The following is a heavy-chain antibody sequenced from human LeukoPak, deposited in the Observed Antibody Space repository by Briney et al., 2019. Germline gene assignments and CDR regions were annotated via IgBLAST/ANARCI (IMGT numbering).Heavy chain of an antibody. CDR2: ISYDGSTR. Sequence: PGGSLRLSCAASGFTFSSYAMHWVRQAPGKGLEWVALISYDGSTRDYVDSVKGRFTTSRDNSINTLYLQMNSLRPEDTAVYYCARAPYSSGWYYFDYWGQGTLVTVSS. J-gene: IGHJ4*02. CDR3: ARAPYSSGWYYFDY. V-gene: IGHV3-30*04. CDR1: GFTFSSYA. D-gene: IGHD6-19*01.